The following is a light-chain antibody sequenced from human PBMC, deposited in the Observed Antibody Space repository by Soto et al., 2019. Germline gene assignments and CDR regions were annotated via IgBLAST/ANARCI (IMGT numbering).Light chain of an antibody. J-gene: IGKJ2*01. Sequence: PGESATLSCTANQVSSSSYLAWYQQKPGQAPRLLIYHASDRAPGVPDRFSGSGSGPDFALTITRLEPEDFALFYCQQYGTFPFSFGQGTKLEIK. CDR1: QVSSSSY. CDR3: QQYGTFPFS. V-gene: IGKV3-20*01. CDR2: HAS.